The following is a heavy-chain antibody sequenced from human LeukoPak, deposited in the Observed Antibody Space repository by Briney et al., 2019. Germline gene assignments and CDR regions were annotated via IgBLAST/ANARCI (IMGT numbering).Heavy chain of an antibody. CDR3: AKDRRGSSDYPAFDY. CDR1: GFTFDDYA. Sequence: PGGSLRLSCAASGFTFDDYAMHWVRQAPGKGLEWVSGISWNSGSIGYADSVKGRFTISRDNAKNSLYLQMNSLRAEDTALYYCAKDRRGSSDYPAFDYWGQGTLVTVSS. J-gene: IGHJ4*02. V-gene: IGHV3-9*01. CDR2: ISWNSGSI. D-gene: IGHD3-22*01.